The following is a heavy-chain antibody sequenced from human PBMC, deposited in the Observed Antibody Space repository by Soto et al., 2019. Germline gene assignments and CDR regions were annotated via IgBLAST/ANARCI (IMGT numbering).Heavy chain of an antibody. V-gene: IGHV4-31*03. CDR2: IYYSGST. J-gene: IGHJ3*02. CDR1: GGSISSGGYY. Sequence: QVQLQESGPGLVKPSQTLSLTCTVSGGSISSGGYYWSWIRQHPGKGLEWIGYIYYSGSTYYNPSLKSRVTISVDTSKIQLSLMLRSVTDADTAVYYCARATYYDYIGDAFDIWVHGTMVTVSS. CDR3: ARATYYDYIGDAFDI. D-gene: IGHD3-16*01.